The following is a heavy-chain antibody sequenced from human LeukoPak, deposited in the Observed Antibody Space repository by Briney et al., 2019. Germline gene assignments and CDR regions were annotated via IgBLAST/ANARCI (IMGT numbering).Heavy chain of an antibody. Sequence: GGSLRLSCAASGFTFSSYSMNWVRQAPGKGLEWVSYISSSSSATYYADSVKGRFTISRDNSKNTLYLQMNSLRAEDTAVYYCAKVGTRGYSYGGTAYWGQGTLVTVSS. CDR1: GFTFSSYS. V-gene: IGHV3-48*01. J-gene: IGHJ4*02. D-gene: IGHD5-18*01. CDR3: AKVGTRGYSYGGTAY. CDR2: ISSSSSAT.